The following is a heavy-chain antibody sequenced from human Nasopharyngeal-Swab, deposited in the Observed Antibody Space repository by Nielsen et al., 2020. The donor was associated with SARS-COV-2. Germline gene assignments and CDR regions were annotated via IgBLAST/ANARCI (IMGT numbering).Heavy chain of an antibody. CDR3: ARDRRISGGTADALDI. V-gene: IGHV3-74*01. CDR2: INEDGRRT. Sequence: GESLKISCVASGVIFSNYWMHWVRQAPGKGLVWVSRINEDGRRTDYADSVKGRFTISRDNAKNTLYLQMNNLRAEDTAVYYCARDRRISGGTADALDIWGQGTMVTVSS. J-gene: IGHJ3*02. D-gene: IGHD2-15*01. CDR1: GVIFSNYW.